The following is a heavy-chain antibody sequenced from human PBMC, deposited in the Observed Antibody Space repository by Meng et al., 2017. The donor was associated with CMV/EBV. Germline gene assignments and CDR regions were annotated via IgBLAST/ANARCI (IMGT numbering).Heavy chain of an antibody. CDR1: SSNCAA. J-gene: IGHJ4*02. Sequence: SSNCAAWNWIRQSPSRGLEWLGRTYYRSKWYNDYAVSVKSRITINPDTSKNQFSLQLNSVTPEDTAVYYCARGIYDSSGYYYYYFDYWGQGTLVTVSS. CDR3: ARGIYDSSGYYYYYFDY. D-gene: IGHD3-22*01. V-gene: IGHV6-1*01. CDR2: TYYRSKWYN.